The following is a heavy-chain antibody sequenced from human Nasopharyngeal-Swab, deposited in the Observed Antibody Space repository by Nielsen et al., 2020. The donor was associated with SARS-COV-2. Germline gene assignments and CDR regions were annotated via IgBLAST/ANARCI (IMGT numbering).Heavy chain of an antibody. CDR2: ISGSGGST. Sequence: GGSLRLSCAASGFTFSSYAMSWVRQAPGKGLEWVSAISGSGGSTYYADSVKGRFTISRDNSKNTLYLQMNSLRAEDTAVYYCAEDTAMVILKGYWGQGTLVTVSS. J-gene: IGHJ4*02. D-gene: IGHD5-18*01. CDR1: GFTFSSYA. V-gene: IGHV3-23*01. CDR3: AEDTAMVILKGY.